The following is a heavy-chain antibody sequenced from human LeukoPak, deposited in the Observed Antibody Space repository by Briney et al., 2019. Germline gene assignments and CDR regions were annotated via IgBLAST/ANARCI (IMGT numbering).Heavy chain of an antibody. J-gene: IGHJ5*02. CDR2: INPSGDNT. D-gene: IGHD5-24*01. V-gene: IGHV1-46*01. CDR1: GYTFTNNF. Sequence: ASVKVSCKASGYTFTNNFMHWVRQAPGQGLEWIGIINPSGDNTWYAQKFQGRVTMTRDMATSTDYLEVSSLRAEDTAVYYCARDNSLRDTAWWFDPWGQGTLVTVSS. CDR3: ARDNSLRDTAWWFDP.